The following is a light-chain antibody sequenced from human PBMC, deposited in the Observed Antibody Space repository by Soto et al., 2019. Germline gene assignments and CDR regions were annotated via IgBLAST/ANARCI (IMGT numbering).Light chain of an antibody. CDR1: SSDVGGYNY. CDR3: SSYTFSNTPYV. Sequence: SALTQPASVSGSPGQSITISCTGTSSDVGGYNYVSWYQQHPGKAPKLIIYEVSNRPSGVTNRFSGSKSGNTASLTISGLQAEDEADYYCSSYTFSNTPYVFGPGTKLTVL. CDR2: EVS. J-gene: IGLJ1*01. V-gene: IGLV2-14*01.